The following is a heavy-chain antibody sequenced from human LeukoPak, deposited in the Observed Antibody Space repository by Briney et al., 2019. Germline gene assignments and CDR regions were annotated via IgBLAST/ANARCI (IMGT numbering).Heavy chain of an antibody. V-gene: IGHV4-59*01. Sequence: SETLSLTCTVSGGSISSYYWSWIRQPPGKGLEWIGYIYYSGSTNYNPSLKSRVTISVDTSKNQFSLKLSSVTAADTAVYYCAREGYCSGGSCYAPALFDYWGQGTLVTVSS. D-gene: IGHD2-15*01. J-gene: IGHJ4*02. CDR1: GGSISSYY. CDR2: IYYSGST. CDR3: AREGYCSGGSCYAPALFDY.